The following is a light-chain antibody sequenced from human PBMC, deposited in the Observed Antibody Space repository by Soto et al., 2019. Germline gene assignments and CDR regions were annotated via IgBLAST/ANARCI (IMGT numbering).Light chain of an antibody. J-gene: IGLJ3*02. Sequence: QSALTQPASVSGSPGQSITISCTGTSSDVGSYNLVSWYQQHPGKAPKLMIYAGTKRPSGVSNRFSGSKYGNTASLTISGLQAEDEADYYCCSYAVNKWVFGGGPKLTVL. CDR3: CSYAVNKWV. V-gene: IGLV2-23*01. CDR2: AGT. CDR1: SSDVGSYNL.